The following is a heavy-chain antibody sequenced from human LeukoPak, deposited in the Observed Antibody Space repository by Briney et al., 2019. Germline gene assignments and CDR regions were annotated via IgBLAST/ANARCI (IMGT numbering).Heavy chain of an antibody. V-gene: IGHV3-23*01. CDR3: AKGLVEYCSSTSCHYYYYYMDV. D-gene: IGHD2-2*01. J-gene: IGHJ6*03. CDR2: ISGSGGST. Sequence: PGGSLRLSCAASGFTFSSYEMNWVRQAPGKGLEWVSAISGSGGSTYYADSVKGRFTISRDNSKNTLYLQMNSLRAEDTAVYYCAKGLVEYCSSTSCHYYYYYMDVWGKGTTVTVSS. CDR1: GFTFSSYE.